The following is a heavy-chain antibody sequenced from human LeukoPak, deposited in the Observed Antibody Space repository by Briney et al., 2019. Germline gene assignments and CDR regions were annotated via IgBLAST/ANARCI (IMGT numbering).Heavy chain of an antibody. CDR3: ARESSSITMVQGVIRPKYDAFDI. CDR2: IIPIFGTA. Sequence: SVKVSCKASGGTFSSYAISWVRQAPGQGLEWMGGIIPIFGTANYAQKFQGRVTITADESTSTAYMELSSLRSEDTAVYYCARESSSITMVQGVIRPKYDAFDIWGQGTMVTVSS. D-gene: IGHD3-10*01. CDR1: GGTFSSYA. J-gene: IGHJ3*02. V-gene: IGHV1-69*13.